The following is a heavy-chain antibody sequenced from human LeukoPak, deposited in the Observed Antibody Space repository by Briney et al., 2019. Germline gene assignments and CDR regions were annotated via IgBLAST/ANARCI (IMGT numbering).Heavy chain of an antibody. Sequence: GSSVKVSXKASGGTFRNYAISWVRQAPGQGREWMGGIIPIFGTANYAQKFQGRVTVTTDESTSTAYMELSSLRSEDTAVYYCARADYYDRSGYYYDFDYGGQGTLVTVSS. J-gene: IGHJ4*02. D-gene: IGHD3-22*01. CDR1: GGTFRNYA. CDR3: ARADYYDRSGYYYDFDY. V-gene: IGHV1-69*05. CDR2: IIPIFGTA.